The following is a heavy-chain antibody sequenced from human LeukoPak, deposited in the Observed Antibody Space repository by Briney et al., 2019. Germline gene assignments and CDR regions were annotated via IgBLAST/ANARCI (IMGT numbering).Heavy chain of an antibody. CDR1: GFTFSSYG. D-gene: IGHD3-22*01. J-gene: IGHJ4*02. CDR3: AKVINSGFYYYFDY. CDR2: IRYDGSNK. Sequence: PGGSLRLSCAASGFTFSSYGVHWVRQAPGKGLEWVAFIRYDGSNKYYADSVKGRFTISRDNSKNTLYMQMNSLRAEDTAVYYCAKVINSGFYYYFDYWGQGTLVTVSS. V-gene: IGHV3-30*02.